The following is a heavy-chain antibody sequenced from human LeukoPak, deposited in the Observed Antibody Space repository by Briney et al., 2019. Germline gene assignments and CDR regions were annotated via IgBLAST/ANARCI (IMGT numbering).Heavy chain of an antibody. J-gene: IGHJ4*02. Sequence: PSETLPLTCTVSGDSISNYFWSWIRQPPGKGLEWVGDVNHSGSTNYNPSLKSRVTISVDTSKNQFSLKLNSVTAADTAVYYCATTGLYDSSGYYGNDYWGQGTLVTVSS. V-gene: IGHV4-34*01. CDR1: GDSISNYF. CDR2: VNHSGST. CDR3: ATTGLYDSSGYYGNDY. D-gene: IGHD3-22*01.